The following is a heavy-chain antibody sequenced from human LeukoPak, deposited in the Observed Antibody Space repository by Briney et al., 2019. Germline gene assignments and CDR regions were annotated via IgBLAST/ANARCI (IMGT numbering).Heavy chain of an antibody. D-gene: IGHD6-13*01. CDR1: GFTFSSYA. J-gene: IGHJ4*02. CDR2: ISYDGSNK. Sequence: PGGSLRLSCAASGFTFSSYAMHWVRQAPGKGLEWVAVISYDGSNKYYADSVKGRFTISRDNSKSTLYLQMNSLRAEDTAVYYCARGGYSSSWLLFDYWGQGTLVTVSS. V-gene: IGHV3-30-3*01. CDR3: ARGGYSSSWLLFDY.